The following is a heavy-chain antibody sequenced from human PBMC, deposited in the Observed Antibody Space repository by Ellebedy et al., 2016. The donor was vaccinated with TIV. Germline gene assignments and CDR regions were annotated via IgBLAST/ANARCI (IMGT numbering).Heavy chain of an antibody. V-gene: IGHV1-69*13. D-gene: IGHD6-19*01. J-gene: IGHJ4*02. CDR3: AGGAVAGTLDY. Sequence: AASVKVSCTASGGTFTRYAVSWVRQAPGQGLEWMGGIIPIFRTPNYAQKFQGRVTITADESTSTTYIELSSLRSEDTAVYYCAGGAVAGTLDYWGQGTMVTVSS. CDR2: IIPIFRTP. CDR1: GGTFTRYA.